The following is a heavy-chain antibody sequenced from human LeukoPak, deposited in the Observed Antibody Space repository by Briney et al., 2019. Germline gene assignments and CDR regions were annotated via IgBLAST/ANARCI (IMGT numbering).Heavy chain of an antibody. CDR2: ISSSSSYI. Sequence: GGSLRLSCAASGFTFSTYSMNWVRQAPGKGLEWVSSISSSSSYIYYADSVKGRFTISRDNSKNTLYLQMNSLRAEDTAVYYCARDGENTYYYDSSGYYSANQTYYGMDVWGQGTTVTVSS. D-gene: IGHD3-22*01. CDR1: GFTFSTYS. V-gene: IGHV3-21*01. J-gene: IGHJ6*02. CDR3: ARDGENTYYYDSSGYYSANQTYYGMDV.